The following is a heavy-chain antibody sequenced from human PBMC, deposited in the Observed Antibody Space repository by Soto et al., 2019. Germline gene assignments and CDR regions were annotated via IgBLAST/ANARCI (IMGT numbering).Heavy chain of an antibody. D-gene: IGHD1-26*01. J-gene: IGHJ5*02. Sequence: QTQLQESGPGLVKPSETLSLTCTVSGASVSSGYWSWIRQPPGKGLEWIGFMYLGGSFNYNPSLTSRATISVDTSTNQFSLKLTSVTAADTAVYSCARSYYASTGFAVGPWGQGTLVTVSS. CDR3: ARSYYASTGFAVGP. V-gene: IGHV4-4*08. CDR1: GASVSSGY. CDR2: MYLGGSF.